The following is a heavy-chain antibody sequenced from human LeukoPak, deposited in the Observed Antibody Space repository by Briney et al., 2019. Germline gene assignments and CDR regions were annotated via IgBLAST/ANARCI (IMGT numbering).Heavy chain of an antibody. D-gene: IGHD3-22*01. J-gene: IGHJ4*02. V-gene: IGHV1-46*01. Sequence: ASVKVSCKASGYTFTSYYMHWVRQAPGQGLEWMGIINPSGGSTSYAQKFQGRVTMTRDTSTSTVYMELSSLRSEDTAVYYCARDIIDYYDSSGPNFDYWGQGTLVTVSS. CDR3: ARDIIDYYDSSGPNFDY. CDR2: INPSGGST. CDR1: GYTFTSYY.